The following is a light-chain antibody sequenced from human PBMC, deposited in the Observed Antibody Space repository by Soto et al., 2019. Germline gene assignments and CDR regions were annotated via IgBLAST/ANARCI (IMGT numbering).Light chain of an antibody. Sequence: EIVLTQSPGTLSLSPGERGTLSCRASQSVSSYLAWYQQKPGQAPRLLIYDASNRATGIPAKFSGSASGTDFTLTISSLEPEDFAVYYCQQRAYWPQTFGQGTKVDIK. V-gene: IGKV3-11*01. CDR2: DAS. J-gene: IGKJ1*01. CDR1: QSVSSY. CDR3: QQRAYWPQT.